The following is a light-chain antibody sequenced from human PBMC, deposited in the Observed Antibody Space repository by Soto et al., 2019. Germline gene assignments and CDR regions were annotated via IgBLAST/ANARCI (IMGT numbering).Light chain of an antibody. CDR2: EVS. Sequence: QAALTQPPSASGSPGQSVTISCTGTSSDVGGYNYVSWYQQHPGKAPKFLIFEVSRRPSGVPDRFSGSKSGNTASLTVSGIQADDEADSYCSSYAGSNNPVIFGGGTKLTVL. V-gene: IGLV2-8*01. CDR3: SSYAGSNNPVI. CDR1: SSDVGGYNY. J-gene: IGLJ2*01.